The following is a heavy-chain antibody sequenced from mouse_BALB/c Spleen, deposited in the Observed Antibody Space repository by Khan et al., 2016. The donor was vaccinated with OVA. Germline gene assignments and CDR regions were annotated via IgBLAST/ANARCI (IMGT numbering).Heavy chain of an antibody. CDR3: ASSRGNFLLDH. D-gene: IGHD2-1*01. CDR1: RYTFTDYG. Sequence: QIQLVQSGPELKRPGETVKISCKASRYTFTDYGMNWVKQAPGKGLKWMGWISTYTGQSTYADDFKGRFAFSLEASATTVFLQINNLKNEDMATYFFASSRGNFLLDHWGQGSTLTVSS. V-gene: IGHV9-1*02. CDR2: ISTYTGQS. J-gene: IGHJ2*01.